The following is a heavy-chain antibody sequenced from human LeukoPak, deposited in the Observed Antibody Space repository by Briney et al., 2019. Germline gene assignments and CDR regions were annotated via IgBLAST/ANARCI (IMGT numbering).Heavy chain of an antibody. V-gene: IGHV1-2*02. CDR1: VYTFTSYG. Sequence: ASVKVSCKASVYTFTSYGISWVRQAPGQGLEWMGWINPNTGGINYAQKFQGRVTMTRDTSISAAYMELSRLRSDDTAVYYCARDPYSNYFDYWGQGTLVTVSS. CDR3: ARDPYSNYFDY. D-gene: IGHD5-18*01. CDR2: INPNTGGI. J-gene: IGHJ4*02.